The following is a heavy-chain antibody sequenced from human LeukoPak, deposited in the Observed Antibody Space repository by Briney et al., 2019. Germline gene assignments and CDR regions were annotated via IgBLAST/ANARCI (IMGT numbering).Heavy chain of an antibody. CDR1: GASTRTYY. V-gene: IGHV4-4*07. J-gene: IGHJ6*02. CDR3: ARGGRGSGDYYYYYGMDV. D-gene: IGHD2-15*01. CDR2: IYSSGST. Sequence: SETLSLTCTVSGASTRTYYWNWIRQPAGKRLEWIGRIYSSGSTNYNPSLKSRVTMSVDTSKNQFSLQLSSVTAADTAVYYCARGGRGSGDYYYYYGMDVWGQGTTVTVSS.